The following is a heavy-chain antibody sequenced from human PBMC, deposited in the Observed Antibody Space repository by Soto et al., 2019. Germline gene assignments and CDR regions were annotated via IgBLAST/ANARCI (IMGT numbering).Heavy chain of an antibody. D-gene: IGHD3-3*01. Sequence: EVQLLESGGGLVQPGGSLRLSCAASGFTFSSYAMSWVRQAPGKGPEWVSAISGSGGSTYNADSVKGRFTIPRDNSKNTLYLQINSLRAEDTAVYYCAKQDYDVWSGYLCYYFDYWGQGTLVTVSS. CDR1: GFTFSSYA. V-gene: IGHV3-23*01. CDR3: AKQDYDVWSGYLCYYFDY. CDR2: ISGSGGST. J-gene: IGHJ4*02.